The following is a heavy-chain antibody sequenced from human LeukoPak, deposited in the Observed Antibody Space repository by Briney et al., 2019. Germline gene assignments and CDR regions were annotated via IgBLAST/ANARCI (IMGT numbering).Heavy chain of an antibody. Sequence: SETLSLTCAVYGGSFSGYYWSWIRQPPGKGLEWIGEINHSGSTNYNPSLKSRVTISVDTSKNQFSLKLSSVTAADTAVYYCARGPSPRYCSSTSCYHWFDPRGQGTLVTVSS. CDR3: ARGPSPRYCSSTSCYHWFDP. J-gene: IGHJ5*02. D-gene: IGHD2-2*01. CDR1: GGSFSGYY. V-gene: IGHV4-34*01. CDR2: INHSGST.